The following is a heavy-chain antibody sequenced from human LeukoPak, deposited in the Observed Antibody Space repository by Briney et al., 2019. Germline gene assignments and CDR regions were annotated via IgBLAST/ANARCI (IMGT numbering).Heavy chain of an antibody. D-gene: IGHD3-10*01. CDR2: VNWNGRST. CDR1: GFTFDDYG. J-gene: IGHJ4*02. V-gene: IGHV3-20*04. CDR3: ARGHGSGSYEAIDY. Sequence: GGSLRLSCAASGFTFDDYGMSWVRQAPGKGLEWVSGVNWNGRSTGYADSVKGRFTISRDNAKNPLYLQMNSLRAEDTALYYCARGHGSGSYEAIDYWGQGTLVTVSS.